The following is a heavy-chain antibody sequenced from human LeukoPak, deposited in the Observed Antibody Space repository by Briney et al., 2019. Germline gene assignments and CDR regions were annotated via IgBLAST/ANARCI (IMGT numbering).Heavy chain of an antibody. CDR2: FYPGDSDT. V-gene: IGHV5-51*01. D-gene: IGHD3-22*01. J-gene: IGHJ4*02. Sequence: GESLKISCKASGYIFTAYWIGWVRQMPGKGLEWMGIFYPGDSDTRYSPSFQGQVTISADKSISTAYLQWSSLKASDTAMYYCARLPTYHSSGYSPGFDYWGQGTLVTVSS. CDR1: GYIFTAYW. CDR3: ARLPTYHSSGYSPGFDY.